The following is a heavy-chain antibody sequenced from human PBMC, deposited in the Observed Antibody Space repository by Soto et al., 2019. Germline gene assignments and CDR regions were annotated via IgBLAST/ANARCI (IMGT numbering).Heavy chain of an antibody. D-gene: IGHD4-17*01. J-gene: IGHJ5*02. CDR2: IYWNDDK. V-gene: IGHV2-5*01. CDR1: GVSLSTSGLG. Sequence: KATETLTQHWSVSGVSLSTSGLGEGWIRQPPGKALEWLALIYWNDDKRYSPSLKSRLTITKDTSKNQVVLTMTNMDPVDTATYYCAHRLGYGDYRTWGQGTLVTGSS. CDR3: AHRLGYGDYRT.